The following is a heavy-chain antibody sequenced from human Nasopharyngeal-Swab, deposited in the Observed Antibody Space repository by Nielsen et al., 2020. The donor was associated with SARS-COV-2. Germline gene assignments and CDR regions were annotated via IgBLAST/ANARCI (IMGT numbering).Heavy chain of an antibody. CDR1: GGSISSSSYY. CDR2: IYTRGST. J-gene: IGHJ4*02. Sequence: SETLSLTCTVSGGSISSSSYYWSWIRQPAGKGLEWIGRIYTRGSTNYNPSLKSRVTISIDTSKNQFSLRLSSVTAADTAVYYCARDGGYCTGGGCQRRVDYWGQGTLVTVSS. CDR3: ARDGGYCTGGGCQRRVDY. V-gene: IGHV4-61*02. D-gene: IGHD2-8*02.